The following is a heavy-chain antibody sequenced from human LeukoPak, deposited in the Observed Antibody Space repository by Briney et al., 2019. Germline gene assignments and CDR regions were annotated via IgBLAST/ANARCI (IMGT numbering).Heavy chain of an antibody. CDR3: AKDSSSSWHEEDY. J-gene: IGHJ4*02. CDR1: GFTFSSYA. Sequence: GGSLRLSCAAYGFTFSSYAMSWVRQAPGKGLEWVSAISGSGGSTYYADSVKGRFTISRDNSKNTLYLQMNSLRAEDTAVYYCAKDSSSSWHEEDYWGQGTLVTVSS. V-gene: IGHV3-23*01. D-gene: IGHD6-13*01. CDR2: ISGSGGST.